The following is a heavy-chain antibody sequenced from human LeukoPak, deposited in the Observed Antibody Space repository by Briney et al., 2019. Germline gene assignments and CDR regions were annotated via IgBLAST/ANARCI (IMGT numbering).Heavy chain of an antibody. CDR1: GGSISSGSYY. CDR3: ARSYYYDSSGYPDDAFDI. CDR2: IYYSGST. Sequence: SETLSLTCTVSGGSISSGSYYWGWIRQPPGKGLEWIGNIYYSGSTYYNPSLKSRVTISVDTSKNQFSLKLSSVTAADTAVYYCARSYYYDSSGYPDDAFDIWGQGTMVTVSS. J-gene: IGHJ3*02. V-gene: IGHV4-39*01. D-gene: IGHD3-22*01.